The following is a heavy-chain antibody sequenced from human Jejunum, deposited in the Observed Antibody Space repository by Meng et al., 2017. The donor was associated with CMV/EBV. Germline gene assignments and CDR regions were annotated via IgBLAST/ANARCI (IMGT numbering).Heavy chain of an antibody. CDR1: GASFSDYY. Sequence: TLSLTCAVCGASFSDYYMSWIRQPPGKGLEWIGEINQSGRTNYNPSLRSRVSISLDTSKNQVSLKLSSVTAADTAVYYCARGVGVDPWGQGTLVTVSS. J-gene: IGHJ5*02. CDR3: ARGVGVDP. CDR2: INQSGRT. V-gene: IGHV4-34*01.